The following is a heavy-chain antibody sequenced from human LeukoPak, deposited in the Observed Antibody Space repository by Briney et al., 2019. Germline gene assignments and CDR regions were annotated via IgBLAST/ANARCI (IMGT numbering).Heavy chain of an antibody. Sequence: NPSQTLSLTCTVSGGSISSDNYFWSWIRQPAGKGLEWIGRIYTSGSTNYNPSLKSRVTISVDTSKNQFSLKLSSVTAADTAVYYCAREDRVVVVPAATWGYYYYMDVWGKGTTVTVSS. V-gene: IGHV4-61*02. J-gene: IGHJ6*03. CDR1: GGSISSDNYF. CDR3: AREDRVVVVPAATWGYYYYMDV. CDR2: IYTSGST. D-gene: IGHD2-2*01.